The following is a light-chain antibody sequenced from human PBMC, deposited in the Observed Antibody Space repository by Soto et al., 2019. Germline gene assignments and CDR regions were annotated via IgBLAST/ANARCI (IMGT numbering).Light chain of an antibody. V-gene: IGKV1-12*01. Sequence: IQMTQSPSSLSASIGDRVTITCRASQGIGVRLAWFQQKPGKAPQYLIQSASTLASGVPSRFSGSGSGTDFILTINNLQPEDVATYYCLQVNSFTRTFGQGTKVDI. CDR3: LQVNSFTRT. CDR1: QGIGVR. CDR2: SAS. J-gene: IGKJ1*01.